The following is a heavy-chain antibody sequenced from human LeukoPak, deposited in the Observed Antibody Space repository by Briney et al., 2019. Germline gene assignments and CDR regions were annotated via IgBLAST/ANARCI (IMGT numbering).Heavy chain of an antibody. V-gene: IGHV4-59*12. CDR1: GGSISNYY. CDR3: ARALDGNFDY. Sequence: SETLSLTCTVSGGSISNYYWSWIRQPPGKGLEWIGYIYYSGSTNYNTNYNPSLISRVTISVDTSKNQFSLKLSSVTAADTAVYYCARALDGNFDYWGQGTLVTVSS. J-gene: IGHJ4*02. D-gene: IGHD1-1*01. CDR2: IYYSGSTNYNT.